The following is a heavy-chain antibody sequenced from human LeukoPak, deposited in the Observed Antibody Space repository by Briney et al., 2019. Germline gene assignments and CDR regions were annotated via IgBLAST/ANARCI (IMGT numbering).Heavy chain of an antibody. D-gene: IGHD4-11*01. J-gene: IGHJ4*02. Sequence: GESLKISCKGSGYSFTTYWIGWVRQMPGKGLEWMGNIYPGDSDTRYNPSFQGQVTISADKSISTAYLQWSRLKASDTAIYYCARHYNFDYWGQGTLVTVSS. V-gene: IGHV5-51*01. CDR1: GYSFTTYW. CDR2: IYPGDSDT. CDR3: ARHYNFDY.